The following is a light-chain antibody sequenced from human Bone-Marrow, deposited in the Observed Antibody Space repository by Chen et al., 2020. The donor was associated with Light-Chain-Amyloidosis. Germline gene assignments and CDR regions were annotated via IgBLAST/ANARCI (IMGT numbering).Light chain of an antibody. CDR2: AAS. V-gene: IGKV1-8*01. CDR3: QQYYTYPLT. CDR1: QGITNY. Sequence: AIRLIPSPSPRSASTGDIVTITCRASQGITNYLAWYQQRPGEAPHLLISAASTLHSGVPSRFNGTGSGTDFTLTITSLQSEDFATYFCQQYYTYPLTFGGGTKVDI. J-gene: IGKJ4*01.